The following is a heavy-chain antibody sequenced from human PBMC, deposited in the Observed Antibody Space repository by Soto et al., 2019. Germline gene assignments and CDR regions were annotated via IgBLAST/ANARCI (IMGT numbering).Heavy chain of an antibody. CDR3: ARQRTSVVTQAYFDV. J-gene: IGHJ4*02. D-gene: IGHD2-21*02. Sequence: LSLTCTVTGDSISSRSYYWGWVRQPPGKGLEWIGSIYYSGSTYNNPSLRSRVSMSIDTSKDQFSLKLKSVTAADTALYLCARQRTSVVTQAYFDVWGPGXLVTVYS. CDR1: GDSISSRSYY. CDR2: IYYSGST. V-gene: IGHV4-39*01.